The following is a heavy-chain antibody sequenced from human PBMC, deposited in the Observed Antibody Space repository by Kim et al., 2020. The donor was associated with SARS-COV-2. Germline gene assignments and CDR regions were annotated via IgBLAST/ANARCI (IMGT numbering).Heavy chain of an antibody. CDR1: GYTFTSYA. V-gene: IGHV7-4-1*02. CDR3: ARDENSGYATWFDP. Sequence: ASVKVSCKASGYTFTSYAMNWVRQAPGQGLEWMGWINTNTGNPTYAQGFTGRFVFSLDTSVSTAYLQISSLKAEDTAVYYCARDENSGYATWFDPWGQGTLVTVSS. CDR2: INTNTGNP. D-gene: IGHD5-12*01. J-gene: IGHJ5*02.